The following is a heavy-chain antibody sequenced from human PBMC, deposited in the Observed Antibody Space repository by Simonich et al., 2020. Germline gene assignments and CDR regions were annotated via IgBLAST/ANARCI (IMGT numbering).Heavy chain of an antibody. Sequence: QLQLQESGPGLVKPSETLSLTCTVSGGSISSSSYYWGWIRQPPGKGLEGIGSIYYRGSTYYNPSLKSRVTISVDTSKNRFSLKLSSVTAADTAVYYCARHAGFAFDIWGQGTMVTVSS. CDR2: IYYRGST. J-gene: IGHJ3*02. CDR1: GGSISSSSYY. V-gene: IGHV4-39*01. D-gene: IGHD6-13*01. CDR3: ARHAGFAFDI.